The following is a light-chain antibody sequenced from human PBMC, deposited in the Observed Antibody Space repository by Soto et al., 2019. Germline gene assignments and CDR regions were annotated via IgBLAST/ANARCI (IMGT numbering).Light chain of an antibody. V-gene: IGLV1-40*01. CDR3: QPYDSSLSVWV. J-gene: IGLJ3*02. CDR2: GNS. Sequence: QSVLTQPPSVSGAPGQRVTISCTGSSSNIGAGYDVHWYQQLPGTAPKLLIYGNSNRPSGVPDRFSGSKSGTSASLAITGRQAEDEDDYYCQPYDSSLSVWVFGGGTKVTVL. CDR1: SSNIGAGYD.